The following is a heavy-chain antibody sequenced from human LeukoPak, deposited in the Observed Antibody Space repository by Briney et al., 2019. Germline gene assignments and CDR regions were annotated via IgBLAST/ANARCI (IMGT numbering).Heavy chain of an antibody. J-gene: IGHJ4*02. CDR1: EYTFTSYD. V-gene: IGHV1-8*01. CDR2: MNPNSGNT. CDR3: ARGRHPGPTWISEY. Sequence: APVKVSCKASEYTFTSYDINWVRQATGQRLEWMGWMNPNSGNTGYAQKFQGRVTMTRNTSISTAYMELSSLTFEDTAVYYCARGRHPGPTWISEYWGQGTLVTVSS. D-gene: IGHD5-12*01.